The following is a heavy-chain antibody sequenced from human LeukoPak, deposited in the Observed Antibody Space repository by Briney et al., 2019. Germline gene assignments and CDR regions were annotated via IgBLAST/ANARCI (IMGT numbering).Heavy chain of an antibody. CDR1: GGSISCGGYY. Sequence: PSETLSLTCTVSGGSISCGGYYWSWIRQPPGKGLEWIGSIYHSGSTYYNPSLKSRVTISVDTSKNQFSLKLSSVTAADTAVYYCAREGGLAYAAAGTFGYWGQGTLVTVSS. D-gene: IGHD6-13*01. V-gene: IGHV4-39*07. CDR3: AREGGLAYAAAGTFGY. J-gene: IGHJ4*02. CDR2: IYHSGST.